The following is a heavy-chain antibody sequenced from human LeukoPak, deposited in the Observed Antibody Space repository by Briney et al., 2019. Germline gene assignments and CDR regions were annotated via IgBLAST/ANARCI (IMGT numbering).Heavy chain of an antibody. CDR3: ATLIAAAGSGPFDY. Sequence: SETLSLTCAVSGYSISSGYYWGWIRQPPGKGLEGIGSIYHSGSTYYNPSIKSRVTISVDTSKNQFSLKLSSVTAADTAVYYCATLIAAAGSGPFDYWGQGTLVTVSS. CDR2: IYHSGST. V-gene: IGHV4-38-2*01. J-gene: IGHJ4*02. CDR1: GYSISSGYY. D-gene: IGHD6-13*01.